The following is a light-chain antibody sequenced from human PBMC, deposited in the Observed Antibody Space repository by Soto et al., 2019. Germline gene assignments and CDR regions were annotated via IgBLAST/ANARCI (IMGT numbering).Light chain of an antibody. CDR2: DVS. V-gene: IGKV3-11*01. J-gene: IGKJ4*01. Sequence: EIVLTQSPATLSLSPGERGTLSCRASESVTNYLAWYQQKPGQAPRLLVYDVSNRATGIPARFSGGGSGTEFTLTISSLQSEDFAVYYCQQYNHWPLTFGGGTKVDIK. CDR3: QQYNHWPLT. CDR1: ESVTNY.